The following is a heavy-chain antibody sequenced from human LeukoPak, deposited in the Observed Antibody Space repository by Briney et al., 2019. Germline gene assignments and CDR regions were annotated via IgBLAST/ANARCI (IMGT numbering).Heavy chain of an antibody. D-gene: IGHD5-18*01. J-gene: IGHJ4*02. CDR3: ARQTAMGRSGDY. Sequence: PGESLKISCKASGYSFTSYWIGWVRQMPGKGLEWMGIIDPSDSDTLYTPSFHGQVTISADKSLTTAYLQWNSLKASDTAMYYCARQTAMGRSGDYWGQGTLVTVSS. CDR1: GYSFTSYW. CDR2: IDPSDSDT. V-gene: IGHV5-51*01.